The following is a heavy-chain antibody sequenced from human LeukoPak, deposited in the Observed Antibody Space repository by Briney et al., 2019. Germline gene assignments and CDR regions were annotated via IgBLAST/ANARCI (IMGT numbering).Heavy chain of an antibody. CDR3: ARCVTTDYYYYMDV. J-gene: IGHJ6*03. CDR2: IYYSGST. CDR1: GGSISSYY. V-gene: IGHV4-59*01. Sequence: PSETLSLTCTVSGGSISSYYWSWIPQPPGKGLEWIGYIYYSGSTNYNPSLKSRVTISVDTSKNQFSLKLSSVTAADTAVYYCARCVTTDYYYYMDVWGKGTTVTVSS. D-gene: IGHD4-11*01.